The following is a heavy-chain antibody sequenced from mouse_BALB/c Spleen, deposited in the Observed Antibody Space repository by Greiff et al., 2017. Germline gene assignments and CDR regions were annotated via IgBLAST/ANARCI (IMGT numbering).Heavy chain of an antibody. CDR3: ARGQDGYDVGPYYAMDY. CDR1: GFTFSSYA. CDR2: ISSGGST. Sequence: EVQLVESGGGLVKPGGSLKLSCAASGFTFSSYAMSWVRQTPEKRLEWVASISSGGSTYYPDSVKGRFTISRDNARNILYLQMSSLRSEDTAMYYCARGQDGYDVGPYYAMDYWGQGTSVTVSS. D-gene: IGHD2-2*01. V-gene: IGHV5-6-5*01. J-gene: IGHJ4*01.